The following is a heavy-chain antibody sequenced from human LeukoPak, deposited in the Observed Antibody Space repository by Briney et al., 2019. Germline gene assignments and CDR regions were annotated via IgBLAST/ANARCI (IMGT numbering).Heavy chain of an antibody. CDR1: GFTFSSYA. D-gene: IGHD6-6*01. J-gene: IGHJ4*02. Sequence: PGGSLRLSCAASGFTFSSYAMSWVRQAPGKGLEWVSAISGSGGSTYYADSVKGRFTISRDNSKNTLYLQMNSLRAEDTAVYYCATSIAARFGGFDYWGQGTLVTVSS. V-gene: IGHV3-23*01. CDR3: ATSIAARFGGFDY. CDR2: ISGSGGST.